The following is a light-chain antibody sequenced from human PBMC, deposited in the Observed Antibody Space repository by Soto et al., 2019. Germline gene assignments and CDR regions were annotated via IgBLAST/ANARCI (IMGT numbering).Light chain of an antibody. CDR2: SHN. V-gene: IGLV1-44*01. Sequence: QSVLTQPPSASGTPGQRVTISCSGSRSTIGSNTVNWYQQLPGTAPKLLSYSHNQRPSGVPDRFSGSKSGTSASLAISGLQSEDEADYYCAAWDDSLNGYVFGTGTKLTVL. CDR1: RSTIGSNT. J-gene: IGLJ1*01. CDR3: AAWDDSLNGYV.